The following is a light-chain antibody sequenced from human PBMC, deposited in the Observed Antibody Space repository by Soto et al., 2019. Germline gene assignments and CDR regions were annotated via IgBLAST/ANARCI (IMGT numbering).Light chain of an antibody. J-gene: IGKJ5*01. CDR3: LQHKSYPT. CDR2: DAS. V-gene: IGKV1-17*01. Sequence: DIQMTQSPTSLSASVGDRVTITCRASQGSGTDLGWYQQTPGKAPKRLVYDASSLQSGVPSRFSGSGSGTEFTLTISSLQPEDFATYYCLQHKSYPTFGQGTRLEIK. CDR1: QGSGTD.